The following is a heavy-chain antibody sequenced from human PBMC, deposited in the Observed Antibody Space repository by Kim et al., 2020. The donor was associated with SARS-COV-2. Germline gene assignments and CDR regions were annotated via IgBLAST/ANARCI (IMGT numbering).Heavy chain of an antibody. CDR1: GGSISSSNW. Sequence: SETLSLTCAVSGGSISSSNWWSWVRQPPGKGLEWIGEIYHSGSTNYNPSLKSRVTISVDKSKNQFSLKLSSVTAADTAVYYCARDGYCSGGSCYPDYWGQGTLVTVSS. D-gene: IGHD2-15*01. CDR3: ARDGYCSGGSCYPDY. V-gene: IGHV4-4*02. CDR2: IYHSGST. J-gene: IGHJ4*02.